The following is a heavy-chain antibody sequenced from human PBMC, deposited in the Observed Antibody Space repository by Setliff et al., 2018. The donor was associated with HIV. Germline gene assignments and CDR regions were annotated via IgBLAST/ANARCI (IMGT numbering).Heavy chain of an antibody. D-gene: IGHD3-16*02. CDR1: GGSFSGFY. J-gene: IGHJ3*02. Sequence: SETLSLTCAVYGGSFSGFYWTFIRQSPGKGLEWIGEVTHSGTTTYDPSLKSRITISVDTSKNQFSLNLSSVTAADTAVYYCATADFPPPSYIWESYRSGAFDIWGQGTMVTVSS. V-gene: IGHV4-34*10. CDR3: ATADFPPPSYIWESYRSGAFDI. CDR2: VTHSGTT.